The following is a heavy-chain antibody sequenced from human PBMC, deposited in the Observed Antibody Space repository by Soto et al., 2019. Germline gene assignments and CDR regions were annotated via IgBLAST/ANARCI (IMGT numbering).Heavy chain of an antibody. CDR3: ARDQYYDSRGFWAASDI. V-gene: IGHV1-18*04. CDR1: GYTFTSYG. D-gene: IGHD3-22*01. J-gene: IGHJ3*02. Sequence: ASVKVSCKASGYTFTSYGISWVRQAPGQGLEWMGWISAYNGNTNYAQKLQDRVIMTTDTSTSTAYMGLRSLRSDDTAVYYCARDQYYDSRGFWAASDIWGQGTMVTVSS. CDR2: ISAYNGNT.